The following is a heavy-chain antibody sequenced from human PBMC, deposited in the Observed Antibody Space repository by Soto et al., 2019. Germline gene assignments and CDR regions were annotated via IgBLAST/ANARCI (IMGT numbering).Heavy chain of an antibody. CDR1: GYSFDKSW. CDR3: ARTAGITIFGEVPSLHYGMDI. D-gene: IGHD3-3*01. V-gene: IGHV5-51*01. CDR2: IYPGDSDT. J-gene: IGHJ6*02. Sequence: GESLKISCKGFGYSFDKSWIAWVRQMPGKGLEVVGLIYPGDSDTKYGPSFQGQVTISADKSINTAYLQWRSLKASDTAIYYCARTAGITIFGEVPSLHYGMDIWGQGTTVTVSS.